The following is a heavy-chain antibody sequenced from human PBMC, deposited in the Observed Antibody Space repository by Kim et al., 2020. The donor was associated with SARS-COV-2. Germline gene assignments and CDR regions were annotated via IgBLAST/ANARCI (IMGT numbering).Heavy chain of an antibody. D-gene: IGHD3-9*01. CDR3: AKQLRYFDWLLSYFDY. CDR2: INGSGTTT. J-gene: IGHJ4*02. V-gene: IGHV3-23*01. Sequence: GGSLRLSCAASGFTFSRHVMGWVRQAPGKGLEWVSSINGSGTTTDYADSVKGRFTISRDNPKNTLYLQMNSLRAEDTAVYYCAKQLRYFDWLLSYFDYLGEGTLVAVSS. CDR1: GFTFSRHV.